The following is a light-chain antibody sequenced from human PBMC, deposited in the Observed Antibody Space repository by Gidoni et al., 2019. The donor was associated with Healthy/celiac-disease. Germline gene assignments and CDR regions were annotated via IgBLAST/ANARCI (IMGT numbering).Light chain of an antibody. V-gene: IGKV3-11*01. CDR3: QQRSNWPLT. Sequence: EMVLTKSPATLSLSPGERPTLSCRVSQSVSSYLAWYQQKPGQAPRLLIYDASNRATGIPARFSGSGSGTDFTLTISSLEAEDFAVYYCQQRSNWPLTFGGGTKVEIK. CDR1: QSVSSY. J-gene: IGKJ4*01. CDR2: DAS.